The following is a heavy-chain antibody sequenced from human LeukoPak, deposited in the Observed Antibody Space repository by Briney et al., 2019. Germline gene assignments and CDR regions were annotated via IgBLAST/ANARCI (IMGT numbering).Heavy chain of an antibody. CDR2: IWYDGSNK. J-gene: IGHJ3*02. V-gene: IGHV3-33*01. CDR1: GFTFSSYG. CDR3: ARDDLSSGLGDDAFDI. D-gene: IGHD3-22*01. Sequence: GGSLRLSCAASGFTFSSYGMHWVRQAPGKGLEWVVVIWYDGSNKYYADPVKGRFTISRDNSKNTLYLQMNSLRAEDTAVYYCARDDLSSGLGDDAFDIWGQGTMVTVSS.